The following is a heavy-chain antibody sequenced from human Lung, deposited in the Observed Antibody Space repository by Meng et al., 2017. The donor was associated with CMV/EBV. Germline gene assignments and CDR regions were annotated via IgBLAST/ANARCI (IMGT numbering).Heavy chain of an antibody. J-gene: IGHJ4*02. CDR1: RFTFGTYW. V-gene: IGHV3-7*01. D-gene: IGHD3-16*01. Sequence: SCAASRFTFGTYWMTWVRQAPGKGLEWVATIKEDGSEKYYVDSVKGRFAISRDNAQNSLYLQMDSLRAEDTAVYYCARGRFAFDFGGQGTLVTVSS. CDR3: ARGRFAFDF. CDR2: IKEDGSEK.